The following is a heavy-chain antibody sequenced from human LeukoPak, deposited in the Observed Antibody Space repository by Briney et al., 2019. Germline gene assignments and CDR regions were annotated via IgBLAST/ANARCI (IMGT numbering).Heavy chain of an antibody. CDR2: IYTSGST. D-gene: IGHD6-13*01. V-gene: IGHV4-4*07. J-gene: IGHJ4*02. Sequence: SETLSLTCTVSGGSISSYYWTWIRQPPGKGLEWIGRIYTSGSTNYNPSLKSRVTMSVDTSKNQFSLKLSSVTAADTAVYYCARYSSSWSFFFDYWGQGTLVTVSS. CDR1: GGSISSYY. CDR3: ARYSSSWSFFFDY.